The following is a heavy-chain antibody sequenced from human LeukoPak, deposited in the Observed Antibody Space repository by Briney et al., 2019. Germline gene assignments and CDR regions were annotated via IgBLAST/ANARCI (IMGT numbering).Heavy chain of an antibody. V-gene: IGHV3-53*01. Sequence: PGGSLRLSCAASGFTVSSNYMSWVRQAPGKGLEWVSVIYSGGSTYYADSVKGRFTISRDNSKNTLYLQMNSLRAEDTAVYYCARDSGYSSGWYNYWGQGTLVTVSS. CDR2: IYSGGST. CDR3: ARDSGYSSGWYNY. J-gene: IGHJ4*02. D-gene: IGHD6-19*01. CDR1: GFTVSSNY.